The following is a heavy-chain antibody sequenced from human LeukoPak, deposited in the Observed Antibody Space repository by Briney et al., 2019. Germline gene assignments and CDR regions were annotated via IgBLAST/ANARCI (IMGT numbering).Heavy chain of an antibody. D-gene: IGHD3-10*01. V-gene: IGHV1-18*01. CDR3: ARAGYGDLIAGPDY. CDR1: GYTFTNYG. CDR2: ISAYSST. Sequence: ASVKVSCKASGYTFTNYGMSWTRQAPGQGLEWMGWISAYSSTNYARKFQGRITMTTDASTTTAYMELRSLRSDDTAVYYCARAGYGDLIAGPDYWGQGTLVTVSS. J-gene: IGHJ4*02.